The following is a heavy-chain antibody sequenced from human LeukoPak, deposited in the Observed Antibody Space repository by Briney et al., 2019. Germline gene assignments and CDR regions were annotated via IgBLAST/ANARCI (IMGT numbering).Heavy chain of an antibody. CDR3: ARRSHCTGCSCPSV. CDR2: IYVDGPT. Sequence: PSETLSLSCAISGDSIGSSPYYWVWNRQRPGKGLVWGGSIYVDGPTYYNDAHKSRDTIFSDTTKVQLYLRLSSVTTTDTAIYYCARRSHCTGCSCPSVWGQGTAVTVSS. V-gene: IGHV4-39*01. CDR1: GDSIGSSPYY. J-gene: IGHJ6*02. D-gene: IGHD2-15*01.